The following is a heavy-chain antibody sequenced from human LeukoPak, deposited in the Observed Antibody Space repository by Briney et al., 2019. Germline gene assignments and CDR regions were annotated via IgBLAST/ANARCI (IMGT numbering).Heavy chain of an antibody. D-gene: IGHD1-26*01. V-gene: IGHV4-34*01. Sequence: SETLSLTCAVYGGSFSGYYYSWIRQPPGEGLEWIGEINHSGDTNYNPSLKSRVTISVDTSKNKFSLKLSSVTAADTAVYYCARGGSYLGHCDYWGQGSLVTVSS. J-gene: IGHJ4*02. CDR1: GGSFSGYY. CDR2: INHSGDT. CDR3: ARGGSYLGHCDY.